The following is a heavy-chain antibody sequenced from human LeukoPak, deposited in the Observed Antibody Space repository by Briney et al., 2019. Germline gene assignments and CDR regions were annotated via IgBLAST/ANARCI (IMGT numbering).Heavy chain of an antibody. CDR1: GGSFSGYY. J-gene: IGHJ4*02. Sequence: SETLSLNCAVYGGSFSGYYWSWIRQPPGKGLEWIGEINHSGSTNYNPSLNSRVTISLDTSKNQFSLNLNSVTAADTAVYYCARQPSGYYDKSGYYPYYFDHWGQGTLVTVSS. D-gene: IGHD3-22*01. CDR2: INHSGST. CDR3: ARQPSGYYDKSGYYPYYFDH. V-gene: IGHV4-34*01.